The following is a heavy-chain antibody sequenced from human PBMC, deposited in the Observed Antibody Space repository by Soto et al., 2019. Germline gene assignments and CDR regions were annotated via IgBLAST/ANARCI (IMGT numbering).Heavy chain of an antibody. CDR2: IIPMFGIA. CDR3: ARDWGRSDVIPAAISAMDV. CDR1: GYTCNRYT. V-gene: IGHV1-69*04. J-gene: IGHJ6*02. Sequence: SVKVSCNDSGYTCNRYTVTWVRQAPGQGLEWMGRIIPMFGIASYAQNFQGRVTITADKSTNTAYMELSSLRSEDTAVYYCARDWGRSDVIPAAISAMDVWG. D-gene: IGHD2-2*01.